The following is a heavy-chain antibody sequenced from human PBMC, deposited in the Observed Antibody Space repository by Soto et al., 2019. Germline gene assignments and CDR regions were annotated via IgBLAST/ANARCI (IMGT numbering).Heavy chain of an antibody. CDR1: GYTFTGYY. D-gene: IGHD6-19*01. V-gene: IGHV1-2*02. J-gene: IGHJ4*02. CDR2: INPNSGGT. Sequence: QVQPVQSGAEVKKPGASVKVSCKASGYTFTGYYIHWVRQAPGQGLEWMGWINPNSGGTYFAQKFQGRVTMTRDTSISTTYMELSRLRSDDTAVYYCARSREAGSHSNFDYWGQGTLVTVSS. CDR3: ARSREAGSHSNFDY.